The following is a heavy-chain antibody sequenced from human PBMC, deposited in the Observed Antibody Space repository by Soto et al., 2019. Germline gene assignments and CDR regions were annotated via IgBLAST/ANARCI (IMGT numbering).Heavy chain of an antibody. J-gene: IGHJ4*02. V-gene: IGHV3-48*03. CDR1: GFTFSSCE. D-gene: IGHD6-13*01. Sequence: PGGSLRLSCAASGFTFSSCEMNWVRQAPGKGLEWVSYISSSGSTIYYADSVKGRFTISRDNAKNSLYLQMNSLRAEDTAVYYCAATSYSSSWPTPFDYWGQGTLVTVSS. CDR3: AATSYSSSWPTPFDY. CDR2: ISSSGSTI.